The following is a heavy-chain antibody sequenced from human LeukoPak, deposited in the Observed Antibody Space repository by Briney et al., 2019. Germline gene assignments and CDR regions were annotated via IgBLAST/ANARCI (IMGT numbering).Heavy chain of an antibody. D-gene: IGHD2-2*01. CDR2: IYTSGST. CDR3: ARVQYCSSTSCADAFDI. CDR1: GGSISSGSYY. Sequence: SETLSLTCTVSGGSISSGSYYWSWIRQPAGKGLEWIGRIYTSGSTNYNPSLKGRVTMSVDTSKNQFSLKLSSVTAADTAVYYCARVQYCSSTSCADAFDIWGQGTMVTVSS. V-gene: IGHV4-61*02. J-gene: IGHJ3*02.